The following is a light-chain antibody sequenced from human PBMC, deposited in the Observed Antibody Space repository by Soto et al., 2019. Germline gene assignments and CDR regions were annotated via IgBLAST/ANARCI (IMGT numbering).Light chain of an antibody. J-gene: IGKJ3*01. Sequence: EIVLTQSPGTLSLSPGATATLSCRASQSVSRNYLAWFQQKPDQAPRLLIHGASSRAAGTPARFSGSGSGTDFTLTISRLEAEDFAVYYCHHYDDSPMYTFGPGTKVDFK. V-gene: IGKV3-20*01. CDR1: QSVSRNY. CDR3: HHYDDSPMYT. CDR2: GAS.